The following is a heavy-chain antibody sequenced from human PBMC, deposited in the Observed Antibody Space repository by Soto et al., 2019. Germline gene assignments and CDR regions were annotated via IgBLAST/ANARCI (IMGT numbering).Heavy chain of an antibody. CDR2: IYPGDSDT. V-gene: IGHV5-51*01. CDR3: SRNTPYRSGWYGDAFDI. J-gene: IGHJ3*02. Sequence: RGESLKISCKGSGYSFTSYWIGWVRQMPGKGLEWMGIIYPGDSDTRYSPSFQGQVTISADKSISTAYLQWSSLKASDTAMYYCSRNTPYRSGWYGDAFDIWGQGTMVTVS. CDR1: GYSFTSYW. D-gene: IGHD6-19*01.